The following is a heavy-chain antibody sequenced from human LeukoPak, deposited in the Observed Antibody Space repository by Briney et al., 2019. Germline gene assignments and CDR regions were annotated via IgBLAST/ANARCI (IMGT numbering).Heavy chain of an antibody. V-gene: IGHV3-33*06. CDR1: GFTFSNHG. D-gene: IGHD1-26*01. CDR2: IWSDGSNK. CDR3: AKDYRVGASQQDY. Sequence: GGSLRLSCAASGFTFSNHGMDWVRQAPGKGLEWVAIIWSDGSNKYYADSVKGRFTISRDNSRNTLYLQMNSLRAEDTALYYCAKDYRVGASQQDYWGQGTLVTVSS. J-gene: IGHJ4*02.